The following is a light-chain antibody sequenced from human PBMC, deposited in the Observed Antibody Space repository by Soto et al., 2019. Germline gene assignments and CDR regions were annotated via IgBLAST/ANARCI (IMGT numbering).Light chain of an antibody. CDR1: QTVTSNF. V-gene: IGKV3-20*01. J-gene: IGKJ5*01. CDR2: RAS. CDR3: QQYGTFPT. Sequence: IVLTQSPCTLSLSPGLRSTLACRASQTVTSNFLAWYQQIPGRAPRLLIYRASSGATGIPDRFSGSGSGTDFTLTISGLEPEDFAVYYCQQYGTFPTFGQGTRLEIK.